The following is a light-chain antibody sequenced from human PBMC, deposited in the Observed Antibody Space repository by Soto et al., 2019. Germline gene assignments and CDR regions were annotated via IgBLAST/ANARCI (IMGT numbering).Light chain of an antibody. J-gene: IGKJ1*01. CDR1: QSISSY. CDR3: QQRYSTLTWT. Sequence: DIQMTQSPSSLSASVGDRVTITCRASQSISSYLYWYQQKPGKAPKLLIYAAFSLQSGVPSRFSGSGSGTDFTLTISSLQPEDFATYYCQQRYSTLTWTFGQGTKVEIK. V-gene: IGKV1-39*01. CDR2: AAF.